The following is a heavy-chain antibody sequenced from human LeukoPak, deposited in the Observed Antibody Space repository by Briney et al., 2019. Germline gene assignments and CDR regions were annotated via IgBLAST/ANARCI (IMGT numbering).Heavy chain of an antibody. D-gene: IGHD2-15*01. J-gene: IGHJ4*02. V-gene: IGHV1-18*01. CDR1: GYTFTSYG. CDR3: ARFTLYCSGGSCYSASYFDY. Sequence: GASVKASCKASGYTFTSYGISWVRQAPGQGLEWMGWISAYNGNTNYAQKLQGRVTMTTDTSTSTAYMELRSLRSDDTAVYYCARFTLYCSGGSCYSASYFDYWGQGTLVTVSS. CDR2: ISAYNGNT.